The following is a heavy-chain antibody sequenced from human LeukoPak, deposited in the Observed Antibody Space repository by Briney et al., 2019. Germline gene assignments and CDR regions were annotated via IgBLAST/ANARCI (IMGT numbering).Heavy chain of an antibody. CDR2: IYTSGST. D-gene: IGHD1-26*01. CDR1: GGSFSGYY. Sequence: SETLSLTCAVYGGSFSGYYWSWIRQPAGKGLEWIGRIYTSGSTNYNPSLKSRVTMSVDTSKNQFSLKLTSVTAADTAVYYCARDRLGSRGASYFDYWGQGTLVTVSS. CDR3: ARDRLGSRGASYFDY. J-gene: IGHJ4*02. V-gene: IGHV4-4*07.